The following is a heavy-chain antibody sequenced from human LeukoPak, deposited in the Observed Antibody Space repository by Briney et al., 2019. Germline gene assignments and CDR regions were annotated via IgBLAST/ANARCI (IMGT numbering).Heavy chain of an antibody. CDR2: MTGPADTT. V-gene: IGHV3-23*01. CDR3: AKGAEIDH. Sequence: GGSLRLSCAASGFNFNNFAMSWVRQAPGKGPEWLSAMTGPADTTYYAESVKGRFIISRDYSKGMVYLQMNSLRVEDTAIYYCAKGAEIDHWGQGTLVTVSS. CDR1: GFNFNNFA. J-gene: IGHJ4*02.